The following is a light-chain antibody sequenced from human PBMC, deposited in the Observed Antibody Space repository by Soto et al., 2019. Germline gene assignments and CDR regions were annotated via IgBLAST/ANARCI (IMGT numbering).Light chain of an antibody. J-gene: IGLJ2*01. Sequence: QSVLTQSPSASASLGASVKLTCTLSSGHSNYAIAWHQQQSEKGPRYLMKLNSDGSHSKGDGIPDRFSGFSSGAERYLTISSLQSEDEADYYCQTGGSGIVVFGGGTKLTVL. CDR2: LNSDGSH. CDR1: SGHSNYA. CDR3: QTGGSGIVV. V-gene: IGLV4-69*02.